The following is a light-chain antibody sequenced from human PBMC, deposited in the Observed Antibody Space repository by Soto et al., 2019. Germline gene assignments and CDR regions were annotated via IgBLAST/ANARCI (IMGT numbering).Light chain of an antibody. CDR3: QQYNSYSPIT. CDR2: GAS. CDR1: QSVSSSY. Sequence: EIVLTQSPGTLSLSPGERATLSCRASQSVSSSYLAWYQQKPGQAPRLLIYGASSRATGIPSRFSGSGSGTEFTLTISSLQPDDFATYYCQQYNSYSPITFGPGTRLEIK. V-gene: IGKV3-20*01. J-gene: IGKJ5*01.